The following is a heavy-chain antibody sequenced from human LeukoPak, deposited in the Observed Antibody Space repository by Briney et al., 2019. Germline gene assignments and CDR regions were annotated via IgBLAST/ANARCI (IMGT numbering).Heavy chain of an antibody. CDR2: ISAYNGNT. CDR3: ARQPGYYGSGSYPY. Sequence: ASVKGSCKASGYTFTSYGISWVRQAPGQGLEWMGWISAYNGNTNYAQKLQGRVTMTTDTSTSTAYMELRSLRSDDTAVYYCARQPGYYGSGSYPYWGQGTLVTVSS. V-gene: IGHV1-18*01. D-gene: IGHD3-10*01. CDR1: GYTFTSYG. J-gene: IGHJ4*02.